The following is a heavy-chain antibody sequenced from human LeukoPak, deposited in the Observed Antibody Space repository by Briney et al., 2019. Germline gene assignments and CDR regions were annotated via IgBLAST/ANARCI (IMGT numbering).Heavy chain of an antibody. CDR1: GGSISSSSYY. CDR2: IYYSGST. D-gene: IGHD6-13*01. J-gene: IGHJ4*02. V-gene: IGHV4-39*01. CDR3: ARLRGYSSLKIDY. Sequence: PSETLSFTCTVSGGSISSSSYYWGWIRQPPGKGLEWIGSIYYSGSTYYNPSLKSRVTISVDTSKNQFSLKLSSVTAADTAVYYCARLRGYSSLKIDYWGQGTLVTVSS.